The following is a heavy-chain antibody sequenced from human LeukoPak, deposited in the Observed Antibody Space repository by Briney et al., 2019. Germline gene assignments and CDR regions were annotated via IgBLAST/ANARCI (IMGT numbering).Heavy chain of an antibody. CDR3: ARDVGRYGSGNYD. CDR1: GYTSLFYG. D-gene: IGHD3-10*01. V-gene: IGHV7-4-1*02. Sequence: GASVMVSCKVSGYTSLFYGITWVRQAPGQGLGWMGWINTNTGNPTYAQGFTGRFVFSLDTTVSTAYLQISSLKAEDTAVYYCARDVGRYGSGNYDWGQGTLVTVSS. CDR2: INTNTGNP. J-gene: IGHJ4*02.